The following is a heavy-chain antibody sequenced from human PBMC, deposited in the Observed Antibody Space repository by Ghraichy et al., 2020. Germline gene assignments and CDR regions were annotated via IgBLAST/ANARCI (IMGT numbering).Heavy chain of an antibody. Sequence: GALRLSCAASGFTFSSYAMSWVRQAPGKGLEWVSAISGSGGSTYYADSVKGRFTISRDNSKNTLYLQMNSLRAEDTAVYYCAKGGKNGGRPNWFDPWGQGTLVTVSS. J-gene: IGHJ5*02. CDR3: AKGGKNGGRPNWFDP. V-gene: IGHV3-23*01. D-gene: IGHD7-27*01. CDR1: GFTFSSYA. CDR2: ISGSGGST.